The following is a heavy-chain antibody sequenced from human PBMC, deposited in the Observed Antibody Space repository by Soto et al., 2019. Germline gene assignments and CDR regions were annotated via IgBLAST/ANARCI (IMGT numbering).Heavy chain of an antibody. J-gene: IGHJ6*02. D-gene: IGHD3-22*01. CDR1: GYNFSNYW. CDR2: IHPSDSYT. CDR3: ATTYYYDGSYSSSPYDMDV. V-gene: IGHV5-10-1*01. Sequence: PGESLKISCKGSGYNFSNYWITWVRQMPGKGLEWMGRIHPSDSYTNYSPSFQGHVTISADKSISTAYLQWSSLKASDTALYYCATTYYYDGSYSSSPYDMDVWGQGTTVTVSS.